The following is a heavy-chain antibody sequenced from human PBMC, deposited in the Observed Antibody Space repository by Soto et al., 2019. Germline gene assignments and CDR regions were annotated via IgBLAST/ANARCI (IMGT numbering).Heavy chain of an antibody. D-gene: IGHD6-6*01. V-gene: IGHV3-48*02. CDR1: GFTFSSYS. CDR2: ISSSSSTI. CDR3: ARVAARPSWACDY. Sequence: EVQLVESGGGLVQPGGSLRLSCAASGFTFSSYSMNWVGQAPGKGLEWVSYISSSSSTIYYADSVKGRFTISRDNAKNSLYLQINSLRDEDTAVYYCARVAARPSWACDYWGQGTLVTVSS. J-gene: IGHJ4*02.